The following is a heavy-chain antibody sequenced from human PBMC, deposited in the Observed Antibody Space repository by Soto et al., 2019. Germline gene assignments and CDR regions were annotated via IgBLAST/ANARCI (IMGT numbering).Heavy chain of an antibody. D-gene: IGHD6-19*01. Sequence: QVQLVESGGGVVQPGRSLRLSCAASGFTLSNYAMHWVRQAPGKGLEWVAVIWYDGSYKYYGDSVKGRFTISRDSYKNTLYLQVNSPRADDTAMYYCARKGSGWTFDYWGQGTLVTVSS. J-gene: IGHJ4*02. CDR1: GFTLSNYA. V-gene: IGHV3-33*01. CDR2: IWYDGSYK. CDR3: ARKGSGWTFDY.